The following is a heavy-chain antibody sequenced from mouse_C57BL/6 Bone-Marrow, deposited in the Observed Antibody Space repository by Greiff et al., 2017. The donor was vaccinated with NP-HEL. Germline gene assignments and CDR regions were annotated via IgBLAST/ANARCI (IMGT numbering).Heavy chain of an antibody. D-gene: IGHD2-4*01. V-gene: IGHV5-17*01. CDR1: GFTFSDYG. CDR2: ISSGSSTI. J-gene: IGHJ3*01. Sequence: EVQGVESGGGLVKPGGSLKLSCAASGFTFSDYGMHWVRQAPEKGLEWVAYISSGSSTIYYADTVKGRFTISRDNAKNTLFLQMTSLRSEDTAMYYCARDYYDYGPWFAYWGQGTRVTVSA. CDR3: ARDYYDYGPWFAY.